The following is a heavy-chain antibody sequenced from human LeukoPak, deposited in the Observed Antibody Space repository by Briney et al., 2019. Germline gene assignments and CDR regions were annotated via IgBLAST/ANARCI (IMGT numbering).Heavy chain of an antibody. J-gene: IGHJ3*02. D-gene: IGHD3-22*01. Sequence: PGGSLRLSCAASGFTFDDYGMSWVRQALGKGLEWVSGINWNGGSTGYADSVKGRFTISRDNAKNSLYLQMNSLRAGDTALYHCAKARGLIGGAFDIWGQGTMVTVSS. CDR1: GFTFDDYG. CDR3: AKARGLIGGAFDI. CDR2: INWNGGST. V-gene: IGHV3-20*01.